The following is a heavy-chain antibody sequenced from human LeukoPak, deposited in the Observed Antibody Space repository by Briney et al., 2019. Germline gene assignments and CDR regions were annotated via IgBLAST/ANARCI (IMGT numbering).Heavy chain of an antibody. CDR2: TYYRSKWYN. CDR3: AGSHSSTWYPDC. CDR1: GDSVSSNSAT. Sequence: SQTLSLTCAISGDSVSSNSATWNWIRKSPSRGLEWLGRTYYRSKWYNEYAVSVKSRTTINPDTSENQFSLHLNSVTPEDTAVYYCAGSHSSTWYPDCWGQGTLVTVSS. J-gene: IGHJ4*02. V-gene: IGHV6-1*01. D-gene: IGHD6-13*01.